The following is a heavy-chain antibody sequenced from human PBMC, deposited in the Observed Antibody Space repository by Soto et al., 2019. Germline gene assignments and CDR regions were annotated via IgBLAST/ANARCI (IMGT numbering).Heavy chain of an antibody. CDR3: ASLKFTYFDC. J-gene: IGHJ4*02. CDR1: GGSIRGYY. D-gene: IGHD3-16*01. CDR2: NYASGST. Sequence: SETLSLTCTVSGGSIRGYYWSWIRQPAGKGLEWIGRNYASGSTNYNPSLKSRVTMSLDTSKNQFSLKLSSMTAADTAVYYCASLKFTYFDCWGQGTLVTVSS. V-gene: IGHV4-4*07.